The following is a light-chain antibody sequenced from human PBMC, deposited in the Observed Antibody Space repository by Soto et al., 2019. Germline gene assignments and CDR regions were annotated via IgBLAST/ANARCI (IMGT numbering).Light chain of an antibody. CDR3: VAWDDDLSARV. J-gene: IGLJ3*02. CDR1: RSNIGSSI. V-gene: IGLV1-47*01. Sequence: QLVLTQPPSLSGTPGQTVTISCLGSRSNIGSSIVHWYQQLPGTAPKHLIYMNNQPPAGVPDRFSGSKSGTSASLVISALRSEDEADYYCVAWDDDLSARVFGGGTKLTVL. CDR2: MNN.